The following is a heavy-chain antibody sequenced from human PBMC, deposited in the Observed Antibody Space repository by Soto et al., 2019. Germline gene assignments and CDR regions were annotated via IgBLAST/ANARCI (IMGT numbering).Heavy chain of an antibody. V-gene: IGHV1-3*01. CDR3: AKTYGLDV. Sequence: ASVKVSCKASGYTFTSYAMHWVRQAPGQRLEWMGWINAGNGNTKYSQKFQGRFTISRDNAKNTLFLQMNSLRVEDTAVYYCAKTYGLDVWGRGTTVTVSS. CDR2: INAGNGNT. CDR1: GYTFTSYA. J-gene: IGHJ6*01.